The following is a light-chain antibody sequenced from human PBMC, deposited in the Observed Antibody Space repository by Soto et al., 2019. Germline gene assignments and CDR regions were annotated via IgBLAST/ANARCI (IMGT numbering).Light chain of an antibody. CDR3: QQYNGWPIT. CDR2: GAS. CDR1: QSVSSY. J-gene: IGKJ5*01. V-gene: IGKV3-15*01. Sequence: IVLTQSPGTLSLSPGESATLSCRASQSVSSYLAWYQQKPGQAPRLLIYGASTRATGFPARFSGSGSGTEFTLTISSLQSEDFAVYYCQQYNGWPITFGQGTRLEI.